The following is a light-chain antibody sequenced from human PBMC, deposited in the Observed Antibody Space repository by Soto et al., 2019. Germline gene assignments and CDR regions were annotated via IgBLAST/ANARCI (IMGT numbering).Light chain of an antibody. CDR1: QYVSSGS. CDR2: EAS. J-gene: IGKJ1*01. CDR3: QQYGSSPRT. Sequence: EIXLTQSPGNLXLSPGEGANLXCRASQYVSSGSRAWYQRQRGQAPRLLTPEASSRAPGSPDRFSGSGSGTDFTLTISRREPDDFAVYYGQQYGSSPRTFGQGTKVDIK. V-gene: IGKV3-20*01.